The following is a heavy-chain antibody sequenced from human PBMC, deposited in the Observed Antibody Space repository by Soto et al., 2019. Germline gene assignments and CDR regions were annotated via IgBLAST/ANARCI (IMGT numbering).Heavy chain of an antibody. CDR1: GFTFSTYA. CDR2: ISGSAGST. J-gene: IGHJ4*02. CDR3: AKEIVVVPAAMDAFDY. Sequence: GSLRLSCAASGFTFSTYAMSWVRQAPGKGLEWVSAISGSAGSTYYADSVKGRFTISRDNSKNTLYLQMNSLRAEDTAVYYCAKEIVVVPAAMDAFDYWGQGTPVTVSS. V-gene: IGHV3-23*01. D-gene: IGHD2-2*01.